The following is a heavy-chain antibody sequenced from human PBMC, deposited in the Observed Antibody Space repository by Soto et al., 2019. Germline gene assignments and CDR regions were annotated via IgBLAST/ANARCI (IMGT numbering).Heavy chain of an antibody. Sequence: GGSLRLSCGPSGLTFSVYCMHWVRQAPGKGLEWVALISYDGSNKYYADSVKGRFTISRDNSKNTLYLQMNSLRAEDTALYYSAKSGDTWDALDVWGQGTMVTVSS. CDR3: AKSGDTWDALDV. CDR2: ISYDGSNK. V-gene: IGHV3-30*18. D-gene: IGHD5-18*01. CDR1: GLTFSVYC. J-gene: IGHJ3*01.